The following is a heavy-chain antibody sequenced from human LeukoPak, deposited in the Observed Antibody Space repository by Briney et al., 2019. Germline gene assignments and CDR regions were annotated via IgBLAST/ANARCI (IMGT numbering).Heavy chain of an antibody. J-gene: IGHJ4*02. Sequence: SETPSLTCTVSGGSISSYYWSWVRQPPGKGLEWIGYIHYSGSTNSNPSLKSRVAISIDTSKNQFSLRLSSVTAADTAVYFCASFKGRDSVYDDGYYFDYWGQGTLVTVSS. CDR3: ASFKGRDSVYDDGYYFDY. D-gene: IGHD5/OR15-5a*01. V-gene: IGHV4-59*01. CDR2: IHYSGST. CDR1: GGSISSYY.